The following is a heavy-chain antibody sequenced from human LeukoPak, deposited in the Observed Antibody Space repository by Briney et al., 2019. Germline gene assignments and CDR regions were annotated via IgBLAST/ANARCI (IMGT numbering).Heavy chain of an antibody. V-gene: IGHV4-30-2*01. CDR2: IYHSGNA. Sequence: SQTLSLTCSVSGGSISGGGFSWSWVRQPPGKGLEWIGYIYHSGNAFYNPSLRSRVTISVDRAKNQFFLNLDSVTAADTAVYYCARVTNWWYYFDYWGQGALVTVSS. CDR3: ARVTNWWYYFDY. CDR1: GGSISGGGFS. J-gene: IGHJ4*02. D-gene: IGHD2-15*01.